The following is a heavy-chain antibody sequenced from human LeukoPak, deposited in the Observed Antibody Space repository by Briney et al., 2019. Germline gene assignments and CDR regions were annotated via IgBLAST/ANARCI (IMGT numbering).Heavy chain of an antibody. V-gene: IGHV3-30*04. CDR1: GFTFSSYA. CDR3: ARDHPDYGAYRRPLDY. CDR2: ISYDGSNK. Sequence: GGSLRLSCAASGFTFSSYAMHWVRQAPGKGLEWVAVISYDGSNKYYADSVKGRFTISRDNSKNTLYLQMNSLRAEDTAVYYRARDHPDYGAYRRPLDYWGQGTLVTVSS. D-gene: IGHD4-17*01. J-gene: IGHJ4*02.